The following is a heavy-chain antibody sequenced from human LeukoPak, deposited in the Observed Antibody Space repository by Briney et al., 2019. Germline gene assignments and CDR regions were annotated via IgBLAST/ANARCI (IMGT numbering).Heavy chain of an antibody. J-gene: IGHJ5*02. D-gene: IGHD3-10*01. CDR3: ARPILAAYYYGSGILLLSDP. CDR2: ISAYNGNT. Sequence: GASVKVSCKASGYTFTSYGISWVRQAPGQGLEWMGWISAYNGNTNYARKLQGRVTMTTDTSTSTAHMELRSPRSHDTAVYSCARPILAAYYYGSGILLLSDPWGQGTPVTVSS. CDR1: GYTFTSYG. V-gene: IGHV1-18*01.